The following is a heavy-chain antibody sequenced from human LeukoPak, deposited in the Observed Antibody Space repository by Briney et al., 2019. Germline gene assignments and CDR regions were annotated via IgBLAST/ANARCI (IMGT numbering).Heavy chain of an antibody. CDR3: ARIIMVRGVDIDY. D-gene: IGHD3-10*01. CDR1: GGSISSYY. Sequence: PSETLSLTCTVSGGSISSYYWSWIRQPAGKGLEWIGSIYYSGSTYYNPSLKSRVTISVDTSKNQFSLKLSSVTAADTAVYYCARIIMVRGVDIDYWGQGTLVTVSS. V-gene: IGHV4-59*05. CDR2: IYYSGST. J-gene: IGHJ4*02.